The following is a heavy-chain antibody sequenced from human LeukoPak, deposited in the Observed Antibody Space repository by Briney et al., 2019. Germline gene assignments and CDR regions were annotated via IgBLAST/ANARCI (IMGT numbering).Heavy chain of an antibody. Sequence: SSETLSLTCTVSGGSISSSSYYWGWIRQPPGKGLEWIGSIYYSGSTYYNPSLKSRVTISVDTSKNQFSLKLSSVTAADTAVYYCARDHPITLGGVIVTLWFDPWGQGTLVTVPS. V-gene: IGHV4-39*02. D-gene: IGHD3-16*02. J-gene: IGHJ5*02. CDR2: IYYSGST. CDR3: ARDHPITLGGVIVTLWFDP. CDR1: GGSISSSSYY.